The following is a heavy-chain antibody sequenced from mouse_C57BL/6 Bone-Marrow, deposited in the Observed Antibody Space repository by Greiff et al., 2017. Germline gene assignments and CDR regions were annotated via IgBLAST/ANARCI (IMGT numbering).Heavy chain of an antibody. CDR2: IYPGSGST. V-gene: IGHV1-55*01. D-gene: IGHD2-12*01. CDR1: GYTFTSYW. J-gene: IGHJ1*03. CDR3: ARGLYPYWYFDV. Sequence: QVQLQQPGAELVKPGASVKMSCKASGYTFTSYWITWVKQRPGQGLEWIGDIYPGSGSTNYNEKFKSKATLTVDKSSSTTYMQLSSLTSEDSAVYYCARGLYPYWYFDVWGTGPTVTVSS.